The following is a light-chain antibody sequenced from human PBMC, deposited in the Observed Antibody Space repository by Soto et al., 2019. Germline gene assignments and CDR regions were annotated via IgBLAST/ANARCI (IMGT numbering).Light chain of an antibody. V-gene: IGKV1-9*01. CDR1: QGISSY. CDR3: LHFNCFPLT. Sequence: DIQLTQSPSFLSASVGDRVTITCRASQGISSYLTWYQQKPGKAPKLLIYAASTLQSGVPSRFSGGGSGTDFTLTISSLQPEDFATYYCLHFNCFPLTFGGGTKVEVK. CDR2: AAS. J-gene: IGKJ4*01.